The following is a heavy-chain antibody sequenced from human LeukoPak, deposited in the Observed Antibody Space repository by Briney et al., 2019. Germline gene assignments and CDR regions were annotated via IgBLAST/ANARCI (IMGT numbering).Heavy chain of an antibody. D-gene: IGHD2-2*02. CDR1: GGSFSGYY. CDR3: AGGLRPGDCSSTSCYTYYYYGMDV. V-gene: IGHV4-34*01. Sequence: SETLSLTCAVYGGSFSGYYWSWIRQPPGKGLEGIGEINHSGSTNYNPSLKSRVTISVDTSKNQFSLKLSSVTAADTAVYYCAGGLRPGDCSSTSCYTYYYYGMDVWGQGTTVTVSS. J-gene: IGHJ6*02. CDR2: INHSGST.